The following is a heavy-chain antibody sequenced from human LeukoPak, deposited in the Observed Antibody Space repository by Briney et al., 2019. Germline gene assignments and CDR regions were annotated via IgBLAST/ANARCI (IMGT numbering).Heavy chain of an antibody. CDR3: AKDIQLST. CDR1: GYIFRHAA. J-gene: IGHJ3*01. D-gene: IGHD5-24*01. Sequence: GGSLRLSCAASGYIFRHAAMTWARQAPGKGLEWVSLIASSGLNTYYADSVRGRFTISRDNSKNTLSLQMNSLRVEDTAIYYCAKDIQLSTWGRGTLVTVSS. CDR2: IASSGLNT. V-gene: IGHV3-23*01.